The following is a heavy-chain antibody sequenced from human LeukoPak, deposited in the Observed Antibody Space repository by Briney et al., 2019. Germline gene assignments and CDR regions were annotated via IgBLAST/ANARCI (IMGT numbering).Heavy chain of an antibody. CDR1: EFTFSNAW. Sequence: PGGSLRLSCAASEFTFSNAWMSWVRQAPGKGLEWVGRIKSKTDGGTTDYAAPVKGRFTISRDDSKNTLYLQMNSLKTEDTAVYYCTTEAYTGSGSYYTDYWGQGTLVTVSS. CDR3: TTEAYTGSGSYYTDY. J-gene: IGHJ4*02. D-gene: IGHD3-10*01. CDR2: IKSKTDGGTT. V-gene: IGHV3-15*01.